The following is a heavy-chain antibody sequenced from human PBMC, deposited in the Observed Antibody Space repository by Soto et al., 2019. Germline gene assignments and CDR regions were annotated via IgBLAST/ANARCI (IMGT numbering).Heavy chain of an antibody. Sequence: GASVKVSCKASGVTFTSFAFSWVRQAPVQGLVWMGWIVPIFEKTTYAQRFQGRVTITADESSSTVYMELSSLRSEDTAVYFCARGLLVPFPAATDFSYYTMDVWGQGTTVPV. CDR3: ARGLLVPFPAATDFSYYTMDV. J-gene: IGHJ6*02. V-gene: IGHV1-69*13. D-gene: IGHD2-2*01. CDR2: IVPIFEKT. CDR1: GVTFTSFA.